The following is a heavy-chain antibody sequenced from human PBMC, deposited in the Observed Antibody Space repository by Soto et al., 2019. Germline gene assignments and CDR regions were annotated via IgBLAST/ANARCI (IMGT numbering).Heavy chain of an antibody. Sequence: GGSLRLSCTTSGFTLSAYPMSWFRQAPGKGLEWLAYIRTAAHGVTTEYAASVKDRFTISRDDSESIASLQMNSLKTEDTAVYYCARAIRLSGDAFDIWGQGTMVTVSS. J-gene: IGHJ3*02. CDR2: IRTAAHGVTT. V-gene: IGHV3-49*03. D-gene: IGHD1-1*01. CDR3: ARAIRLSGDAFDI. CDR1: GFTLSAYP.